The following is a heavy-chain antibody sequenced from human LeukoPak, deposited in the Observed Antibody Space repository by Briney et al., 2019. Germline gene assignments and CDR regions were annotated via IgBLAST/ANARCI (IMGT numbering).Heavy chain of an antibody. V-gene: IGHV3-33*01. Sequence: GRSLRLSCAASGFTFSSYGMHWVRQASGKGLEWVAVIWYDGSNKYYADSVKGRFTISRDNSKNTLYLQMNSLRAEDTAVYYCARDVAYCGGDCYSGAVFGAFDIWGQGTMVTVSS. J-gene: IGHJ3*02. CDR2: IWYDGSNK. CDR1: GFTFSSYG. CDR3: ARDVAYCGGDCYSGAVFGAFDI. D-gene: IGHD2-21*02.